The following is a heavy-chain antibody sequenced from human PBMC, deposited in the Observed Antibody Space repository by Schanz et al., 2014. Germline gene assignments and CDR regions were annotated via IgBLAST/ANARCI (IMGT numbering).Heavy chain of an antibody. D-gene: IGHD4-17*01. J-gene: IGHJ6*03. CDR1: GFSFSSYS. Sequence: EADLVESGGGLIQRGESLRLSCSASGFSFSSYSMNWVRQAPGKGLEWVSSISSSGSYIHYADSVKGRFTISRDNAKNTLYLQMNSLRAEDTAVYYCARDGDRFYHNYYMDVWGKGTTVTVSS. V-gene: IGHV3-21*01. CDR2: ISSSGSYI. CDR3: ARDGDRFYHNYYMDV.